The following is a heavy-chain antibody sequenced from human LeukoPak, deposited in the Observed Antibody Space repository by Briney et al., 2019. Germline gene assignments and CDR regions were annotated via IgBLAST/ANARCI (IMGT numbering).Heavy chain of an antibody. J-gene: IGHJ4*02. CDR3: ARRDIVVIVSASDY. D-gene: IGHD2-15*01. CDR1: GYTFTGYY. CDR2: INPNSGGT. Sequence: GASVKVSCKASGYTFTGYYMHWVRQAPGQGLEWMGWINPNSGGTNYAQKFQGRFTMSRDNSKNTVYLQMNSLRVDDTAVYYCARRDIVVIVSASDYWGQGTLVTVSS. V-gene: IGHV1-2*02.